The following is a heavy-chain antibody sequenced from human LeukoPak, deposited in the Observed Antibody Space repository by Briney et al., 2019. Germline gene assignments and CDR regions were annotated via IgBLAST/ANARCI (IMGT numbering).Heavy chain of an antibody. CDR2: ISGSGGST. D-gene: IGHD5-18*01. CDR1: GFTFSSYA. Sequence: PGGSLRLSCAASGFTFSSYAMSWVRQAPGKGLERVSAISGSGGSTYYADSVKGRFTISRDNSKNTLYLQMNSLRAEDTAVYYCAKATRGYSYGSYYFDYWGQGTLVTVSS. J-gene: IGHJ4*02. CDR3: AKATRGYSYGSYYFDY. V-gene: IGHV3-23*01.